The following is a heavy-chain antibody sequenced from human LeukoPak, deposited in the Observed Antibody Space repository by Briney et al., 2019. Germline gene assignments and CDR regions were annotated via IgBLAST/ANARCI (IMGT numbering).Heavy chain of an antibody. CDR3: ATQLWFGENWYFDY. CDR2: ISAYNGNT. Sequence: ASVTVSCKASGYTFTSYGISWVRQAPGQGLEWMGWISAYNGNTNYEQKLQGRVTMTTDTSTSTAYMELRSLRSDATAVYYCATQLWFGENWYFDYWGQGTLVTVSS. V-gene: IGHV1-18*01. CDR1: GYTFTSYG. D-gene: IGHD3-10*01. J-gene: IGHJ4*02.